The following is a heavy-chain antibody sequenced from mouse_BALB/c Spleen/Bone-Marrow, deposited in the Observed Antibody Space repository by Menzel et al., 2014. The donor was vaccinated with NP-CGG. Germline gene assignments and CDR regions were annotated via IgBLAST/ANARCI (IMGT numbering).Heavy chain of an antibody. CDR2: IDPSDSYT. CDR3: TRMWAY. V-gene: IGHV1S127*01. CDR1: GYTFTSYW. Sequence: QVQLKESGAELVKPGASVKMSCKASGYTFTSYWMHWVKQRPGQGLEWIGTIDPSDSYTSYNQKFKGKATLTVDTSSSTAYMQLSSLTSEDSAVHYCTRMWAYWGQGTLVTVSA. J-gene: IGHJ3*01.